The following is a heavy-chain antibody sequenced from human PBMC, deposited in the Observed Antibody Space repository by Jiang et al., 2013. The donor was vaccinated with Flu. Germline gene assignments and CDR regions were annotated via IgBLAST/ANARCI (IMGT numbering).Heavy chain of an antibody. D-gene: IGHD1-14*01. CDR2: IFSGGST. CDR3: ARDGTRDAFDI. J-gene: IGHJ3*02. V-gene: IGHV3-66*01. Sequence: VQLVESGGGLVQPGGSLRLSCAASGFTVSSKYMSWVRQAPGKGLEWVSIIFSGGSTYYADSVKGRFTISRDTSKNTLYLQMNSLRAEDTAVYYCARDGTRDAFDIWGQGTMVTVSS. CDR1: GFTVSSKY.